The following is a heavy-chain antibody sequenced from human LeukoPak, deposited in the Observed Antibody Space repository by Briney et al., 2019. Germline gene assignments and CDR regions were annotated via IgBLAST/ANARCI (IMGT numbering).Heavy chain of an antibody. CDR2: IYYSGST. CDR3: ARDFYGDHTRHWFDP. D-gene: IGHD4-17*01. V-gene: IGHV4-31*03. Sequence: SQTLSLTCTVSGGSISSGGYYWNWIRQHPGKGLEWIGYIYYSGSTYYNPSLKSRVTISVDTSKNQFSLKLSSVTAADTAVYYCARDFYGDHTRHWFDPWGQGTLVTVSS. J-gene: IGHJ5*02. CDR1: GGSISSGGYY.